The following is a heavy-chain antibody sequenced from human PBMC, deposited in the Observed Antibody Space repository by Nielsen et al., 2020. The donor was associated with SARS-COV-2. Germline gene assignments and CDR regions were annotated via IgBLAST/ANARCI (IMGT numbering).Heavy chain of an antibody. Sequence: WVRQAPGQGLEWMGWMNPNSGNTGYAQKFQGRVTMTRNTSISTAYMELSSLRSEDTAVYCCARAMRYCTNGVCFDYYYYGMDVWGQGTTVTVSS. CDR2: MNPNSGNT. V-gene: IGHV1-8*01. CDR3: ARAMRYCTNGVCFDYYYYGMDV. J-gene: IGHJ6*02. D-gene: IGHD2-8*01.